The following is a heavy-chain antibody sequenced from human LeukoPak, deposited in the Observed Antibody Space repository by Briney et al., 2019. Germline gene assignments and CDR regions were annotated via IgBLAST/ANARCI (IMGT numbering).Heavy chain of an antibody. CDR3: ARDLGRGGGNYCFDF. J-gene: IGHJ4*02. Sequence: SETLSLTCTVSGGSISGYYWSWMRQPPGKELEWIGYIYYSETSNYNPSLKSRVTISADTSKNQFSLKLTSVTAADTAVYYCARDLGRGGGNYCFDFWGQGILVTVSS. V-gene: IGHV4-59*01. CDR2: IYYSETS. CDR1: GGSISGYY. D-gene: IGHD2-15*01.